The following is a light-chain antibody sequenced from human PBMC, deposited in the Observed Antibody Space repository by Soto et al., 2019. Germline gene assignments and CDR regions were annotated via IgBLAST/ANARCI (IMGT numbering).Light chain of an antibody. CDR2: AAS. Sequence: IQLTQSPSSLAGSVVDRFTITFRASQGIGSYLAWYQQKPGEAPKLLIFAASTLQSGVPSRFSGSGSGTDFTLTISSLQAEDFATYYCQQLSTYPSTFGGGTKVDIK. CDR3: QQLSTYPST. CDR1: QGIGSY. J-gene: IGKJ4*01. V-gene: IGKV1-9*01.